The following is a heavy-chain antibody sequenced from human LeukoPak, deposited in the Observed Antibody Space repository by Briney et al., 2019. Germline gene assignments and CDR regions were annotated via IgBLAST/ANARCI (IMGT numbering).Heavy chain of an antibody. V-gene: IGHV3-20*04. CDR1: GFTFDDYG. D-gene: IGHD3-22*01. Sequence: GGSLRLSCAASGFTFDDYGMSWVRQAPGKGLEWVSGINWNGGSTGYADSVKGRFIISRDNANNSLYLQMNSLRAEDTAVYYCAREPGYYYDSSGLTDDAFDIWGQGTMVTVSS. CDR3: AREPGYYYDSSGLTDDAFDI. CDR2: INWNGGST. J-gene: IGHJ3*02.